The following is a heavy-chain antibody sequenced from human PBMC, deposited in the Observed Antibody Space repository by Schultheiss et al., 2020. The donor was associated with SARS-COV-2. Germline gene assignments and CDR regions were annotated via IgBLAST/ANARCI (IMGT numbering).Heavy chain of an antibody. J-gene: IGHJ4*02. D-gene: IGHD6-13*01. CDR1: GYSISSGYY. V-gene: IGHV4-38-2*01. Sequence: SETLSLTCAVSGYSISSGYYWGWIRQPPGKGLEWIGYIYYSGSTNYNPSLKSRVTISVDTSKNQFSLKLSSVTAADTAVYYCARSRGSSGIDYWGQGTLVTVSS. CDR3: ARSRGSSGIDY. CDR2: IYYSGST.